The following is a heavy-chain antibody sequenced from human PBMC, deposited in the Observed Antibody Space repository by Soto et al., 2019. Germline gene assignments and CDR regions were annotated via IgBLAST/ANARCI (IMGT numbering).Heavy chain of an antibody. CDR2: ISAGGGST. CDR3: AKIGSYVASSIDY. V-gene: IGHV3-23*01. D-gene: IGHD2-21*01. J-gene: IGHJ4*02. Sequence: GGSLRLSCAASGFSFSSKAMNWVRQAPGKGLEWVSTISAGGGSTHYADSVKGRFTISRDNSKNTLYLQMNSLRVEDTAVYYCAKIGSYVASSIDYWGQGTLVTVSS. CDR1: GFSFSSKA.